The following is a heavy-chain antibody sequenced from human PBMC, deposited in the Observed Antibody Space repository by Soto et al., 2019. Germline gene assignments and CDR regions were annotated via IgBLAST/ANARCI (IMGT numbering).Heavy chain of an antibody. J-gene: IGHJ4*02. CDR2: ILADGTGL. CDR1: GFRFSNYG. D-gene: IGHD1-1*01. V-gene: IGHV3-33*01. Sequence: QVQLVESGGGVVQPGRSLRLSCAASGFRFSNYGMHWVRQAPGKGLEWLAVILADGTGLHYADSVRGRFTISRDNSKKTLYLQQNSLGADDTAIDFCARDDDLPDDGRDHCGQGTLVTVSS. CDR3: ARDDDLPDDGRDH.